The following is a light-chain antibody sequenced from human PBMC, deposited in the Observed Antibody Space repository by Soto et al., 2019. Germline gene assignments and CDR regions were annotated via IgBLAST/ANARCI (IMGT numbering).Light chain of an antibody. V-gene: IGKV3-20*01. CDR1: QTINIY. J-gene: IGKJ1*01. CDR3: QQYGSSPWT. Sequence: EIVLTQSPATLSLSPGERATLSCRASQTINIYLAWYQQKPGQAPRLLIYGASSRATGIPDRFSGSGSGTDFTLTISRLEPEDFAVYYCQQYGSSPWTFGQGTKVEIK. CDR2: GAS.